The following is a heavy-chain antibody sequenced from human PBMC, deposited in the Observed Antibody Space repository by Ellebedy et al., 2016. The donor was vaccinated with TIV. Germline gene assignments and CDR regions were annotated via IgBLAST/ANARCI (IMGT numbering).Heavy chain of an antibody. Sequence: ASVKVSCKVSGGTFTTFALSWVRQAPGQGLEWMGGIIPVLGTAYNAQKFQGRVTIIADESTSTTYMELSSLRTEDTAMYYCARGVLSSPGVWESWGQGTLVSVSS. CDR3: ARGVLSSPGVWES. J-gene: IGHJ5*02. CDR1: GGTFTTFA. V-gene: IGHV1-69*13. CDR2: IIPVLGTA. D-gene: IGHD2-8*01.